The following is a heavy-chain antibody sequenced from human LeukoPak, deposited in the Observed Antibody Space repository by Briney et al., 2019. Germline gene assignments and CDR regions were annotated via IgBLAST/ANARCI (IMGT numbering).Heavy chain of an antibody. J-gene: IGHJ3*02. CDR1: GFTFSSYA. CDR2: ISGSGGST. V-gene: IGHV3-23*01. Sequence: GGSLRLSCAASGFTFSSYAMSWVRQAPGKGLEWVSAISGSGGSTYYADSVKGRFTISRDNSKNTLYLQMNSLRAEDTAVYYCAKVSLSFSFDSSGYEAFDIWGQGTMVTVSS. CDR3: AKVSLSFSFDSSGYEAFDI. D-gene: IGHD3-22*01.